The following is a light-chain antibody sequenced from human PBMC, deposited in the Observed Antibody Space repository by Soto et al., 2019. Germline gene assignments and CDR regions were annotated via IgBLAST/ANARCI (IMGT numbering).Light chain of an antibody. Sequence: SYELTQPPSVSVAPGQTARITCGGNNIGSKSVHWYQQKPGQAPVLVVYDDSDRPSGIPERFSGSNSGNTATLTISGVEAGDEADYYCQVWDSSSDLVIFGGGTKVTVL. CDR2: DDS. CDR3: QVWDSSSDLVI. CDR1: NIGSKS. J-gene: IGLJ2*01. V-gene: IGLV3-21*02.